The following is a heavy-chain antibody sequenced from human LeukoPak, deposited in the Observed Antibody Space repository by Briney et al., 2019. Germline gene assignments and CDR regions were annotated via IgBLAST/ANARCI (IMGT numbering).Heavy chain of an antibody. J-gene: IGHJ5*02. CDR3: ARGPTRYRSGWYWFDP. Sequence: PGGSLRLSCAASGFTFSSYGMSWVRQAPGKGLEWVSAISGSGGSTYYADSVKGRFTISRDNAKNSLYLQMNSLRAEDTAVYYCARGPTRYRSGWYWFDPWGQGTLVSVSS. V-gene: IGHV3-23*01. CDR1: GFTFSSYG. D-gene: IGHD6-19*01. CDR2: ISGSGGST.